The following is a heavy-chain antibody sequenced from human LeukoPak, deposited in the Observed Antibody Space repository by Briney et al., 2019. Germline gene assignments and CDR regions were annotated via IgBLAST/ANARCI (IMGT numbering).Heavy chain of an antibody. Sequence: GGSLRLSCAASGFTFSSYAMSWVRQAPGKGLEWVSAISGSGGSTYYADSVKGRLTISRDNSKNTLYLQMNSWRAGDTAVYYCAKDRGLRYFDWLFDAFDIWGQGTMGTVSS. CDR2: ISGSGGST. V-gene: IGHV3-23*01. CDR3: AKDRGLRYFDWLFDAFDI. D-gene: IGHD3-9*01. CDR1: GFTFSSYA. J-gene: IGHJ3*02.